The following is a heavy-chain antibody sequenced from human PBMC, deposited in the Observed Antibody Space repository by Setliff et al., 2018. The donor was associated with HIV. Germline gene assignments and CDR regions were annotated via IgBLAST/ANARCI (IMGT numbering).Heavy chain of an antibody. CDR3: ARGPGLAVTGSDHFDY. CDR2: IFTSEST. D-gene: IGHD6-19*01. J-gene: IGHJ4*02. CDR1: GDSISSGSYY. V-gene: IGHV4-61*09. Sequence: SETLSLTCAVSGDSISSGSYYWSWIRQPAGEGLEWIGHIFTSESTNYNPSLKSRVTISVDKSKNQFFLHLSSVTAADRAVYYCARGPGLAVTGSDHFDYWGQGTLVTVSS.